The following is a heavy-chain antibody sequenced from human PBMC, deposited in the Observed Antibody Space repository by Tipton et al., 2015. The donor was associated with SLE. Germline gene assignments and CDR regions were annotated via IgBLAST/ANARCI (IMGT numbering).Heavy chain of an antibody. CDR2: IWYDGSNK. D-gene: IGHD1-14*01. Sequence: SLRLSCAASGFTFSSYGMHWVRQAPGKGLEWVAVIWYDGSNKYYADSVKGRFTISRDNSKNTLYLQMNSLRAEDTAVYYCARSGTDPYYFDYWGQGTLVTVST. J-gene: IGHJ4*02. CDR3: ARSGTDPYYFDY. CDR1: GFTFSSYG. V-gene: IGHV3-33*01.